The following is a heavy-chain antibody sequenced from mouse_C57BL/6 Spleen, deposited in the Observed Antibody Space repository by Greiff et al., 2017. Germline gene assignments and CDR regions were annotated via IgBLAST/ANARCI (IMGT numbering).Heavy chain of an antibody. Sequence: EVKLQQSGPELVKPGASVKISCKASGYTFTDYYMNWVKQSHGKSLEWIGDINPNNGGTSYNQKFKGKATLTVDKSSSTAYMELRSLTSEDSAVYYCARLLRLYFDYWGQGTTLTVSS. V-gene: IGHV1-26*01. J-gene: IGHJ2*01. D-gene: IGHD1-1*01. CDR2: INPNNGGT. CDR3: ARLLRLYFDY. CDR1: GYTFTDYY.